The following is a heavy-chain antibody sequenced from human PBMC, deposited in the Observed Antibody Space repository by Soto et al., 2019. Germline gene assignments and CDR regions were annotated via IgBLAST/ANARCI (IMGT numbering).Heavy chain of an antibody. J-gene: IGHJ6*02. CDR2: IYSIGNT. CDR1: GSSIRTSPY. Sequence: PSETLSLTSTVSGSSIRTSPYWGWIRQPPGKGLEWIGSIYSIGNTYYNPSLESGVTISADTSKNQFSLNLISVTAADTAVYYCRRGGRYSTDVWGQGITVT. V-gene: IGHV4-38-2*02. CDR3: RRGGRYSTDV. D-gene: IGHD2-15*01.